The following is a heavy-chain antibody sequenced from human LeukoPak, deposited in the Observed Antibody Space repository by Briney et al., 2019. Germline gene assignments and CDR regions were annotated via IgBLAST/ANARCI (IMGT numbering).Heavy chain of an antibody. CDR3: ARCNFAQYYYYYGMDV. J-gene: IGHJ6*02. V-gene: IGHV4-34*01. CDR2: INHSGST. CDR1: GGSFSGYY. Sequence: SETLSLTCAVYGGSFSGYYWSWIRQPPGKGLEWIGEINHSGSTNYNPSLKSRVTISVDTSKNQFSLKLSSVTAADTAVYYCARCNFAQYYYYYGMDVWGQGTTVTVSS.